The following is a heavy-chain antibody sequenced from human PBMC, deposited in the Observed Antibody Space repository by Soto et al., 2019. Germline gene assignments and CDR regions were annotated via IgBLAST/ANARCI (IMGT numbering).Heavy chain of an antibody. Sequence: ASVKVSCKASGGTFSSDAISWVRQAPGQGLEWMGGIIPIFGTANYAQKFQGRVTITADESTSTAYMELSSLRSEDTAVYYCARGIAAAGKPLFDYWGQGTLVTVSS. D-gene: IGHD6-13*01. CDR1: GGTFSSDA. CDR3: ARGIAAAGKPLFDY. J-gene: IGHJ4*02. V-gene: IGHV1-69*13. CDR2: IIPIFGTA.